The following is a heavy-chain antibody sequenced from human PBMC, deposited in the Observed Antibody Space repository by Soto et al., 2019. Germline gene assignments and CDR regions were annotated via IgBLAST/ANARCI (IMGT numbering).Heavy chain of an antibody. Sequence: APVKVSCKASGYTFTSYGISWARQAPGQGLEWMGRIIPILGIANYAQKFQGRVTITADKSTSTAYMELSSLRSEDTAVYYCAREQYYYDSSGHRNDDYWGQGTLVTVSS. CDR3: AREQYYYDSSGHRNDDY. D-gene: IGHD3-22*01. CDR2: IIPILGIA. J-gene: IGHJ4*02. CDR1: GYTFTSYG. V-gene: IGHV1-69*04.